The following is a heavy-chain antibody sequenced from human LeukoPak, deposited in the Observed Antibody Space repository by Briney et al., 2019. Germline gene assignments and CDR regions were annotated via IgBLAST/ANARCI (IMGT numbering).Heavy chain of an antibody. Sequence: GGSLRLSCAASGFTFDDYAMHWVRQAPGKGLEWVSGISWNSGSIGYADSVKGRFTISRDNAKNSLYLQMNSLRAEDTAVYYCARGDPSRTPAIPDFDYWGQGTLVTVSS. CDR2: ISWNSGSI. CDR1: GFTFDDYA. V-gene: IGHV3-9*01. CDR3: ARGDPSRTPAIPDFDY. J-gene: IGHJ4*02. D-gene: IGHD1-14*01.